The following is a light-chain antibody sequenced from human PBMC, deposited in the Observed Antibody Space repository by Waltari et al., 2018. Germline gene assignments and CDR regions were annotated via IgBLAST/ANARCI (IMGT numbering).Light chain of an antibody. V-gene: IGLV2-14*01. CDR2: DVS. J-gene: IGLJ2*01. CDR1: SSDSGGYEY. CDR3: SSFTSSTTGI. Sequence: SALTQPDSVSGSPGQSITISCSGISSDSGGYEYVSWYQQHPGKAPKVIIYDVSNRPSGVSNRFSGSKSGSSASLTISGLQAEGEADYYCSSFTSSTTGIFGGGTKLTVL.